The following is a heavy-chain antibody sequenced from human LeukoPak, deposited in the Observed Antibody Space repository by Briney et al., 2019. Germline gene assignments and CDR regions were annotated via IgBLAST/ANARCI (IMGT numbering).Heavy chain of an antibody. J-gene: IGHJ6*02. CDR2: ISGGST. Sequence: PGGSLRLSCAASGFTVSSNEMSWVRQAPGKGLEWVSSISGGSTYYADSRKGRFTISRDNSKNTLYLQMNSLRAEDTAVYYCAKDLNDYGDFYYYYGMDVWGQGTTVTVSS. V-gene: IGHV3-38-3*01. CDR1: GFTVSSNE. CDR3: AKDLNDYGDFYYYYGMDV. D-gene: IGHD4-17*01.